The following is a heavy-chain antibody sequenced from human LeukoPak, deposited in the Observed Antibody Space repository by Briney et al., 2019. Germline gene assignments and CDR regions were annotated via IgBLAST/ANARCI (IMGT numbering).Heavy chain of an antibody. Sequence: PGGSLRLSCAASGFTFSSYAMHWVRQAPGKGLEWVTFISYDGSNKYYADSVKGRFTISRDNSKNTLYLQMNSLRAEDTAVYYCARDIGGYCSSTSCYGDWFDPWGQGTLATVSS. J-gene: IGHJ5*02. V-gene: IGHV3-30-3*01. D-gene: IGHD2-2*03. CDR2: ISYDGSNK. CDR1: GFTFSSYA. CDR3: ARDIGGYCSSTSCYGDWFDP.